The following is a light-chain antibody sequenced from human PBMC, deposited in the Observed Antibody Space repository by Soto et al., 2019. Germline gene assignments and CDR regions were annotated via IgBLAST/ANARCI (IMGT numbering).Light chain of an antibody. J-gene: IGKJ4*01. CDR3: QHREDWPLT. CDR2: AAS. V-gene: IGKV1-6*01. CDR1: QVIGND. Sequence: AIQMTQSPSSLSASVGDRVTISCRASQVIGNDLAWYQQKPGKAPRLLIFAASNLQSGVPSRFSGGGSGTDFTLTISSLEPEDFAVYYCQHREDWPLTFGGGTKVDIK.